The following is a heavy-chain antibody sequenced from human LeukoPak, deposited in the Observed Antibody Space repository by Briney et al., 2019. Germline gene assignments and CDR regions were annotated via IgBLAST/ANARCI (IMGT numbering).Heavy chain of an antibody. D-gene: IGHD1-1*01. CDR1: GGPFSGYY. J-gene: IGHJ4*02. CDR3: ARVQLGFDY. CDR2: INHSGST. V-gene: IGHV4-34*01. Sequence: SETLSLTCAVYGGPFSGYYWSWIRQPPGKGLEWIGEINHSGSTNYNPSLKSRVTISVDTSKNQFSLKLSSVTAADTAVYYCARVQLGFDYWGQGTLVTVSS.